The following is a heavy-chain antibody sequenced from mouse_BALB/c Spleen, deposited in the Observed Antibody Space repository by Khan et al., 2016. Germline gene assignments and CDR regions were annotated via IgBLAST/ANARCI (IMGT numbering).Heavy chain of an antibody. CDR1: GFTFSSFG. CDR3: GRGDY. J-gene: IGHJ2*01. Sequence: EVELVESGGGLVQPGGSRKLSCAASGFTFSSFGMHWVRQAPGKGLEWVAFISSGSSAIYYADTVKGRFTISRDNPKNTLFLQMTTLRSEDTAMYYCGRGDYWGQGTTLTVSS. V-gene: IGHV5-17*02. CDR2: ISSGSSAI.